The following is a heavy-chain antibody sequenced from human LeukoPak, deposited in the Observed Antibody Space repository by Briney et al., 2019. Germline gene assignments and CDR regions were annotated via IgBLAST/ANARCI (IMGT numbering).Heavy chain of an antibody. CDR3: ASDPISGPRYSYGYRGPLGY. CDR1: GGTFSSYA. J-gene: IGHJ4*02. Sequence: SVKVSCKASGGTFSSYAISWVRQAPGQGLEWMGRIIPILGIANYAQKFQGRVTITADKSTSTAYMELSSLRSEDTAVYYCASDPISGPRYSYGYRGPLGYWGQGTLVTVSS. V-gene: IGHV1-69*04. D-gene: IGHD5-18*01. CDR2: IIPILGIA.